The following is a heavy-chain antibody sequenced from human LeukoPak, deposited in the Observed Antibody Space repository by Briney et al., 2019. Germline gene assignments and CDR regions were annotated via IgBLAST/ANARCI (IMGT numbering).Heavy chain of an antibody. CDR2: ISFTSSFV. Sequence: GGSLRLSCAASGFSFSTYSMDWVRQAPGKGLEWVSSISFTSSFVYYADSVKGRFTISRDSAKNSLYLQMNSLRAEDTAVYYCASERLVVRGITGYFDYWGQGTLVTVSS. D-gene: IGHD3-10*01. J-gene: IGHJ4*02. CDR1: GFSFSTYS. V-gene: IGHV3-21*01. CDR3: ASERLVVRGITGYFDY.